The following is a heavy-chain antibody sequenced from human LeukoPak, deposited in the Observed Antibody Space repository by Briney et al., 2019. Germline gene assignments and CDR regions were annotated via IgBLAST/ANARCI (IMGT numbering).Heavy chain of an antibody. Sequence: PGGSLRLSCAASGFTFSSYEMNWVRQAPGKGLEWVSSISSSSSYIYYADSVKGRFTISRDNAKNSLYLQMNSLRAEDTAVYYCARDLGSSLVDPWGQGTLVTVSS. V-gene: IGHV3-21*01. CDR1: GFTFSSYE. D-gene: IGHD6-13*01. CDR3: ARDLGSSLVDP. J-gene: IGHJ5*02. CDR2: ISSSSSYI.